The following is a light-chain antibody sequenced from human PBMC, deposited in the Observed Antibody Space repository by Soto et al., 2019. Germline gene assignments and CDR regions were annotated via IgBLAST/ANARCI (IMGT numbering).Light chain of an antibody. CDR2: GNR. CDR1: SSNLGAGYD. CDR3: SSYTSSPNYV. V-gene: IGLV1-40*01. J-gene: IGLJ1*01. Sequence: QSVLTQPPSVSGAPGQRVTLSCTGNSSNLGAGYDVHWYQQLPGAAPKLVIFGNRNRPSGVPERFSGSKSGTSASLAITGLQAEDEADYYCSSYTSSPNYVFGTGTKVTVL.